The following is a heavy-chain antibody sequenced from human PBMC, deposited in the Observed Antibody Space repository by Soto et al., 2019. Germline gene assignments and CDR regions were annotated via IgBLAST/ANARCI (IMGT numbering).Heavy chain of an antibody. J-gene: IGHJ4*02. D-gene: IGHD5-18*01. V-gene: IGHV4-30-4*01. Sequence: SETLSLTCTVSGGSISSGDYYWSWIRQPPGKGLEWIGYIYYSGSTYYNPSLKSRVTISVGTSKNQFSLKLSSVTAADTAVYYCARDQGYSYGVDYWGQGTLVTVSS. CDR2: IYYSGST. CDR3: ARDQGYSYGVDY. CDR1: GGSISSGDYY.